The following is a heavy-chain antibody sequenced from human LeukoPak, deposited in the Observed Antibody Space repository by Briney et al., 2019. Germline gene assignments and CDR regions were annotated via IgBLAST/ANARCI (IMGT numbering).Heavy chain of an antibody. CDR1: GFTFSSYA. V-gene: IGHV3-23*01. J-gene: IGHJ4*02. CDR2: ISGSGGST. CDR3: AKIAQLWLQFLDY. Sequence: SGGSLRLSCAASGFTFSSYAMSWVRQAPGKGLEWVSAISGSGGSTYYADSVKGRFTVSRDNSKNTLYLQMNSLRAEDTAVYYCAKIAQLWLQFLDYWGQGTLVTVSS. D-gene: IGHD5-18*01.